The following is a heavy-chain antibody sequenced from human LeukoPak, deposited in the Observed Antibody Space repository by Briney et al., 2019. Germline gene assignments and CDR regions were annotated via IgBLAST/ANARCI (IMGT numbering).Heavy chain of an antibody. J-gene: IGHJ4*02. Sequence: GGSLRLSCAATGFTFNHYGMHWVRQAPGKGLEWVAVIWSDGTNRYYTGSVEGRFTISRVDSRNTVYLQMNTLRPEDTGMYYCARDAQRGFDYSNSLQYWGQGTPVTVST. D-gene: IGHD4-11*01. CDR1: GFTFNHYG. CDR3: ARDAQRGFDYSNSLQY. V-gene: IGHV3-33*01. CDR2: IWSDGTNR.